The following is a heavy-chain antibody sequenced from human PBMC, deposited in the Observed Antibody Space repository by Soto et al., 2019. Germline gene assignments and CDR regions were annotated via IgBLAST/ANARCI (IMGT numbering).Heavy chain of an antibody. D-gene: IGHD4-4*01. CDR1: GYTFTNYG. V-gene: IGHV1-18*01. J-gene: IGHJ4*02. CDR2: ISAYNANT. CDR3: ARNDYSNHNLIFDY. Sequence: ASVKVSCKASGYTFTNYGISWVRQAPGQGLEWMGWISAYNANTNYAQNLQGRVTMTTDTSTSTAYMELRSLRSDDTAVYYCARNDYSNHNLIFDYWGQGTLVTVSS.